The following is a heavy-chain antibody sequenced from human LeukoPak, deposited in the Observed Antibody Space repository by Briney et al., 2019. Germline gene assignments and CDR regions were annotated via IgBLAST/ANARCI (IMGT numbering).Heavy chain of an antibody. D-gene: IGHD5-18*01. J-gene: IGHJ4*02. CDR2: ILSDGSKE. CDR3: AREGYSYGLDY. Sequence: GGSLRLSCAASGFTFSSYGMHWVRQAPGKGLEWVAVILSDGSKEFYTDSVKGRFTISRDNSKNTLYLQMNSLRAEDTAVYYCAREGYSYGLDYWGQGTLVTVSS. V-gene: IGHV3-33*01. CDR1: GFTFSSYG.